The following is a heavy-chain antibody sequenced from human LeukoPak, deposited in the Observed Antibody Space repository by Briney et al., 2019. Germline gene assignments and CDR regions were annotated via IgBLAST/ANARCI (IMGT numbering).Heavy chain of an antibody. CDR1: GYTLTELS. J-gene: IGHJ5*02. D-gene: IGHD2-2*01. V-gene: IGHV1-24*01. CDR3: ATEGDCSSTSCYRRWFDP. Sequence: ASVKVSCKVSGYTLTELSMHWVRQAPGKGLEWMGGFDPEDGETIYAQKFQGRVTITEDTSTDTAYMELSSLRSEDTAVYYCATEGDCSSTSCYRRWFDPWGQGTLVTVSS. CDR2: FDPEDGET.